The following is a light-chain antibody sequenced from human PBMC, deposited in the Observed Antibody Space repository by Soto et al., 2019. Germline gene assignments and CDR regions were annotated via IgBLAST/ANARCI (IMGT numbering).Light chain of an antibody. V-gene: IGKV1-5*01. J-gene: IGKJ4*01. CDR1: QTISNW. Sequence: DIQMTQSPSTLSASVGDRVTITCRASQTISNWLAWYQQKPGKAPKVLIFDASTLDGGVPSRFSGRRSGTDFTLTISSLQHSDFEPYYCQQYNTYPLTFVGGTKADIK. CDR2: DAS. CDR3: QQYNTYPLT.